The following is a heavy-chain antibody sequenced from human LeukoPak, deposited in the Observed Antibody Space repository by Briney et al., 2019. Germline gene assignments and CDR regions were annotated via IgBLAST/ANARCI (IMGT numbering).Heavy chain of an antibody. V-gene: IGHV4-39*01. CDR3: ARFKGGTGFDY. J-gene: IGHJ4*02. Sequence: SETLSLTCTVSGGSISSTAYYWGWIRQPPGKGLEWIGSIYYSGSTYYSPSLKSRITISVDTSKNQFSLKLSSVTAADTGLFYCARFKGGTGFDYWGRGILVIVS. CDR1: GGSISSTAYY. CDR2: IYYSGST. D-gene: IGHD1-26*01.